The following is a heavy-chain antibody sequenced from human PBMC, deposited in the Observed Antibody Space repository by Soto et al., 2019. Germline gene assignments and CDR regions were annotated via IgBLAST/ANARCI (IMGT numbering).Heavy chain of an antibody. CDR1: GYTFSKYW. Sequence: GESLKIACKGSGYTFSKYWIGWVRQTPGKGLEWMGMIYPGDSDARYSPSFEGQVTFSADKSISTAYLQWSSLKASDTAIYYCARQGGEYNTMSDYWGQGTLVTVSS. CDR3: ARQGGEYNTMSDY. V-gene: IGHV5-51*01. CDR2: IYPGDSDA. D-gene: IGHD3-10*01. J-gene: IGHJ4*02.